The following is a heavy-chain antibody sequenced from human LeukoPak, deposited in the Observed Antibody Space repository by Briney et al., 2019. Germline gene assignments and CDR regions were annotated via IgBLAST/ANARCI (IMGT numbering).Heavy chain of an antibody. V-gene: IGHV7-4-1*02. CDR1: GYTFTSYA. CDR2: INTNTGNP. D-gene: IGHD3-9*01. CDR3: ARGYVLRYFDWLLLDY. Sequence: GASVKVSCKASGYTFTSYAMNWVRQAPGQGLEWMGWINTNTGNPTYAQGFTGRFVFSLDTSVSTAYLQISSLKAEDTAVYYCARGYVLRYFDWLLLDYWGQGTLVTVSS. J-gene: IGHJ4*02.